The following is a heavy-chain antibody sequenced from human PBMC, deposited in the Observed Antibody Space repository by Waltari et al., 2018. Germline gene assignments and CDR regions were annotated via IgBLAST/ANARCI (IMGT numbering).Heavy chain of an antibody. J-gene: IGHJ4*02. CDR3: ARVGIRGSGYYRGVDF. D-gene: IGHD3-22*01. CDR1: GFAFRSHW. CDR2: INGDGSST. V-gene: IGHV3-74*01. Sequence: EVQLVESGGGLVQPGGSLRLSCAASGFAFRSHWMPWVRQAPGKGLVWVSRINGDGSSTSYADSVKGRFTISRDNAKNTLYLQMNNLRAEDTAVYYCARVGIRGSGYYRGVDFWGQGTLVTVSS.